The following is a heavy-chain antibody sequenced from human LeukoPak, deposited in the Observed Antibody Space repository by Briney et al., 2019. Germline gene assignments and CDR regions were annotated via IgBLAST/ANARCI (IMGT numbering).Heavy chain of an antibody. V-gene: IGHV3-66*01. J-gene: IGHJ4*02. CDR3: ARDIGSSAGFDY. Sequence: GGSLRLSCAASGFTVSSYYMSWVRQAPGKGLEWVSVIYSDGSTYYADSVKGRFSISRDNSKNTVYLQMNRLRAEDTAVYYCARDIGSSAGFDYWGQGTLVTVSS. D-gene: IGHD6-13*01. CDR1: GFTVSSYY. CDR2: IYSDGST.